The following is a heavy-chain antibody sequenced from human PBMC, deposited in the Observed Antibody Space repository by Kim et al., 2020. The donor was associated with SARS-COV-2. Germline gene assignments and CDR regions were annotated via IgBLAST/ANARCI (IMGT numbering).Heavy chain of an antibody. CDR3: ARPRNYDFWSGYKEH. CDR1: GFTFSSYA. CDR2: ISYDGSNK. V-gene: IGHV3-30*04. D-gene: IGHD3-3*01. J-gene: IGHJ1*01. Sequence: GGSLRLSCAASGFTFSSYAMHWVRQAPGKGLEWVAVISYDGSNKYYADSVKGRFTISRDNSKNTLYLQMNSLRAEDTAVYYCARPRNYDFWSGYKEHWG.